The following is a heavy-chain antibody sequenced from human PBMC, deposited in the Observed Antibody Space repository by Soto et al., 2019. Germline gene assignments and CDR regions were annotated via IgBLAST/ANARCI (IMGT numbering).Heavy chain of an antibody. CDR1: GFTFSSYC. V-gene: IGHV3-33*01. CDR2: IWYVGSNK. Sequence: GAPRPPRAASGFTFSSYCMHWGRQASGKGLEWVAVIWYVGSNKYYADSVKGRFTISRDNSKNTLYLQMNSLRAEDTAVYYCARSPINWNLFDLWGRGTLVTVSS. J-gene: IGHJ2*01. CDR3: ARSPINWNLFDL. D-gene: IGHD1-20*01.